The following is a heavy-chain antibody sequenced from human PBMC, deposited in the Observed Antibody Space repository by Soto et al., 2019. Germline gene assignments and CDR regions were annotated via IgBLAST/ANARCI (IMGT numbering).Heavy chain of an antibody. J-gene: IGHJ4*01. V-gene: IGHV3-23*01. CDR2: ISDSGGSR. D-gene: IGHD6-19*01. Sequence: PGGSLRLSCAASRFTFSSYAMNWVRQAPGKGLEWVSVISDSGGSRYYADSVKGRFTISRDNSKNTLYLQMNSLRAEDTAVYYCARGAWGIAVADGFDYWGQGTLVTVSS. CDR3: ARGAWGIAVADGFDY. CDR1: RFTFSSYA.